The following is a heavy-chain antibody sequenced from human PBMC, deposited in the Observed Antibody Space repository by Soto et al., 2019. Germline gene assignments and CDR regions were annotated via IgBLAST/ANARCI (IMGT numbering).Heavy chain of an antibody. V-gene: IGHV3-21*01. CDR1: GFTFSSYS. CDR2: ISSSSSYI. Sequence: EVQLVESAGGLVKPGGSLRLSCAASGFTFSSYSMNWVRQAPGKGLEWVSSISSSSSYIYYADSVKGRFTISRDNAKNSLYLQMNSLRAENTAVYYCASWGGSYGGYVFDIWGQGTMVTVSS. D-gene: IGHD1-26*01. CDR3: ASWGGSYGGYVFDI. J-gene: IGHJ3*02.